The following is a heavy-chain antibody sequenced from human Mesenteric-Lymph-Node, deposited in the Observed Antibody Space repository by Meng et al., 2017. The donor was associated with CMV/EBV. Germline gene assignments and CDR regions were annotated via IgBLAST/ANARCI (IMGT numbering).Heavy chain of an antibody. D-gene: IGHD1-26*01. CDR3: ARVSGSHPNWAWFDP. J-gene: IGHJ5*02. Sequence: SGYTFTSYYMHWVRQAPGQGLEWMGIINPSGGSTSYAQKFQGRVTMTRDTSTSTVYMELSSLRSEDTAVYYCARVSGSHPNWAWFDPWGQGTLVTVSS. CDR1: GYTFTSYY. V-gene: IGHV1-46*01. CDR2: INPSGGST.